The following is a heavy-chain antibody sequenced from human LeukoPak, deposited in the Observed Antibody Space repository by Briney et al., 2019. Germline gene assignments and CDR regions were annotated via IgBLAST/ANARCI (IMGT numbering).Heavy chain of an antibody. D-gene: IGHD1-26*01. CDR3: ARLSSGRKNYFDH. J-gene: IGHJ4*02. V-gene: IGHV3-64*01. Sequence: GGSLRLSFAASGFTFSSYAMHWVRQAPGKGLEYVSAISSNGGSTYYANSVKGRFTISRDNSKNTLYLQMNSLRAEDTAVYSCARLSSGRKNYFDHWGQGTLVTVSS. CDR1: GFTFSSYA. CDR2: ISSNGGST.